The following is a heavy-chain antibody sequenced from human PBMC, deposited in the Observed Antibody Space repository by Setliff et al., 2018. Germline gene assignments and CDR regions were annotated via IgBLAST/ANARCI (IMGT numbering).Heavy chain of an antibody. CDR3: ARSFSRREKFLLDY. CDR1: GGSITRSSYY. Sequence: SETLSLTCTVSGGSITRSSYYWGWIRQPPGKGLEWIGSIYYSGSTYYNPSLKSRVTISLDTSEKQFSLNLSSVTAADTAVYYCARSFSRREKFLLDYWGQGALVTVSS. V-gene: IGHV4-39*07. J-gene: IGHJ4*02. CDR2: IYYSGST.